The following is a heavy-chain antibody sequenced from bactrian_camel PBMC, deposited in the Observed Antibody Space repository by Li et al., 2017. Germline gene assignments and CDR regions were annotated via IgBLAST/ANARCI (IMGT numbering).Heavy chain of an antibody. CDR2: LDVDGRT. D-gene: IGHD6*01. Sequence: HVQLVESGGGLVQSGGSLRLSCAASGYTYSSYCMGWFRQVRGKGREAIAQLDVDGRTTCDDSVRGRFTISEDNAENTLYLHMASLKSEDTAIYYCAADYMVPMLGLFGYWGQGTQVTVS. J-gene: IGHJ6*01. V-gene: IGHV3S9*01. CDR3: AADYMVPMLGLFGY. CDR1: GYTYSSYC.